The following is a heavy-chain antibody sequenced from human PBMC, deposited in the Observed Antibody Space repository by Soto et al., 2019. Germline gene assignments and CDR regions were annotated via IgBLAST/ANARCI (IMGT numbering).Heavy chain of an antibody. J-gene: IGHJ4*02. Sequence: SETLSLTCTVSGGSISSGGYYWSWIRQHPGKGLEWIGYIYYSGSTYYNPSLKSRVTISVDTSKNQFSLKLSSVTAADTAVYYCARENTEVPAAIDYWGQGTLVTVSS. V-gene: IGHV4-31*03. D-gene: IGHD2-2*01. CDR2: IYYSGST. CDR1: GGSISSGGYY. CDR3: ARENTEVPAAIDY.